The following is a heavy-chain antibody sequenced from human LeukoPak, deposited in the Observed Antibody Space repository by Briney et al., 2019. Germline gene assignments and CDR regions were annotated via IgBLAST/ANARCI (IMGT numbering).Heavy chain of an antibody. Sequence: GGSLRLSCAASGFTFSSYAMSWIRQAPGKGLEWVSYISSSGSTIYYADSVKGRFTISRDNAKNSLYLQMNSLRAEDTAVYYCARVKAAAGTGWFDPWGQGTLVTVSS. CDR3: ARVKAAAGTGWFDP. V-gene: IGHV3-11*01. CDR1: GFTFSSYA. J-gene: IGHJ5*02. D-gene: IGHD6-13*01. CDR2: ISSSGSTI.